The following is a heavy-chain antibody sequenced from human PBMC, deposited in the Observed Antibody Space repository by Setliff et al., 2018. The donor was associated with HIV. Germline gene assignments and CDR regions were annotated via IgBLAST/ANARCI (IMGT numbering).Heavy chain of an antibody. CDR2: ISYDGTNE. V-gene: IGHV3-30*03. CDR1: GFTLSDYA. D-gene: IGHD3-10*01. J-gene: IGHJ4*02. Sequence: GGSLRLSCAASGFTLSDYAMHWVRQAPGKGLEWVAAISYDGTNEYYADSVKGRFTISRDNYKNTVFLQMNSLRVDDSALYYCTRPYYYASGSYDYWGQGTLVTVSS. CDR3: TRPYYYASGSYDY.